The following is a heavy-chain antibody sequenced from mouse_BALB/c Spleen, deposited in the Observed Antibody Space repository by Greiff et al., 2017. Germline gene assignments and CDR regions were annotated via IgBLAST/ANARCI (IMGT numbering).Heavy chain of an antibody. J-gene: IGHJ2*01. D-gene: IGHD4-1*01. Sequence: EVQLVESGGDLVKPGGSLTLSCAASGFTFSSYGMSWVRQTPDKRLEWVATISSGGSYTYYPDSVKGRFTISRDNAKNTLYLQMSSLKSEDTAMYYCARDPSGTGYFDYWGQGTTLTVSS. V-gene: IGHV5-6*01. CDR1: GFTFSSYG. CDR2: ISSGGSYT. CDR3: ARDPSGTGYFDY.